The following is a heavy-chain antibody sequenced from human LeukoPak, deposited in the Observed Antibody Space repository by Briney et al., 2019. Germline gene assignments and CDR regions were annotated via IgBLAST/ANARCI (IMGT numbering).Heavy chain of an antibody. CDR3: ARDEVWGSFRYVDY. J-gene: IGHJ4*02. CDR2: ISIRSSYT. D-gene: IGHD3-16*02. Sequence: PGGSLRPSCAASGFTFSDYYMTWIRQAPGKGLEWVSYISIRSSYTNYADSVKGRFTISRDNAKNSLYLQMNSLRAEDTAVYYCARDEVWGSFRYVDYWGQGTLVTVSS. V-gene: IGHV3-11*05. CDR1: GFTFSDYY.